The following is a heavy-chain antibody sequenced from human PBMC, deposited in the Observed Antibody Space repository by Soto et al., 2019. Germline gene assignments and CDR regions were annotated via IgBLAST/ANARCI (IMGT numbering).Heavy chain of an antibody. CDR1: GFPLSTYG. CDR2: ITGTGGDT. J-gene: IGHJ6*02. V-gene: IGHV3-23*01. CDR3: ARIRGYWYGLDV. Sequence: EVQLLESGGGLVQPGGSLRLSCAASGFPLSTYGMSWVRQAPGKGLEWVSSITGTGGDTYYADSVKGRFTSSRDNSNNMLYLQINSLRVEDTDVYYCARIRGYWYGLDVWGQGTTITVS.